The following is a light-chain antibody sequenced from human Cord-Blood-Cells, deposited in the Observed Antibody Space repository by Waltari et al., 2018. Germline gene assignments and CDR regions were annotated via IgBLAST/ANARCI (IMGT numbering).Light chain of an antibody. CDR2: DAS. CDR1: QSVSSY. CDR3: QQRSNWLT. Sequence: EIVLTQSPATLTSSPGERATLSCRASQSVSSYLAWYQQKPGQAPRLLIYDASNRATGIPARFSGSGSGTDFTLTISSLEPEDFAVYYCQQRSNWLTLGGGTKVEIK. V-gene: IGKV3-11*01. J-gene: IGKJ4*01.